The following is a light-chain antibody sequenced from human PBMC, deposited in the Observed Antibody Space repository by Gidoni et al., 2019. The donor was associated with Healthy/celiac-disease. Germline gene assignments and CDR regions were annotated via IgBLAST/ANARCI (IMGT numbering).Light chain of an antibody. Sequence: AIRMTQSPSSFSASTGDRVTITCRASQGISSYLAWYQQKPGKAPKLLIYAASTLQSGVPSRFSGSGSGTDFTLTISCLQSEDFAIYYCQQYYSYPPATFGQGTKVEIK. CDR1: QGISSY. CDR2: AAS. V-gene: IGKV1-8*01. J-gene: IGKJ1*01. CDR3: QQYYSYPPAT.